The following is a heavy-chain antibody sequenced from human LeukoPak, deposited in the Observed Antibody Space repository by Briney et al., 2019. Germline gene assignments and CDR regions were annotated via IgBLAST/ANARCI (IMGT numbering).Heavy chain of an antibody. CDR3: ARVWGYSSSPPDY. CDR2: ISYDGSNK. CDR1: GFTFSRYA. D-gene: IGHD6-19*01. J-gene: IGHJ4*02. V-gene: IGHV3-30-3*01. Sequence: GGSLRLSCAASGFTFSRYAMHWVRQAPDKGLEWVAVISYDGSNKYYADSVKGRFTISRDNSKNTLYLQMNSLRAEDTAVYYCARVWGYSSSPPDYWGQGTLVTVSS.